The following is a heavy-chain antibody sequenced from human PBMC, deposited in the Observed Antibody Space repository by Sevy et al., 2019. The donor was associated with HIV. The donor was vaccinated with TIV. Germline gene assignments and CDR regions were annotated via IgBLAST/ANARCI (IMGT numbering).Heavy chain of an antibody. V-gene: IGHV4-39*01. Sequence: SETLSLTCTVSGVSISGGAYYWGWIRQPPGKGLEWIGSTSYTGSTYYNPSLNSRVTISVDTSKNQFSLKLTSLSAADTAVYYCARRGDNNCFDPWGQGTLVTVSS. CDR3: ARRGDNNCFDP. J-gene: IGHJ5*02. CDR1: GVSISGGAYY. D-gene: IGHD2-15*01. CDR2: TSYTGST.